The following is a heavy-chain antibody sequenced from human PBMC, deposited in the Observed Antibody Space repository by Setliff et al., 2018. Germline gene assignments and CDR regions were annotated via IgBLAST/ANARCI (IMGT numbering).Heavy chain of an antibody. CDR3: ARHGRFYDFTDYFPNWFDP. D-gene: IGHD3-22*01. J-gene: IGHJ5*02. Sequence: PSETLSLTCTVSGGSVGTSSYYWGWIRQSPGKGLEWIGSIYFTGNTYYSPSLKSRVTISADTSKNQFSLKLTSLTATDTAIYYCARHGRFYDFTDYFPNWFDPWGQGTLVTVSS. CDR1: GGSVGTSSYY. V-gene: IGHV4-39*01. CDR2: IYFTGNT.